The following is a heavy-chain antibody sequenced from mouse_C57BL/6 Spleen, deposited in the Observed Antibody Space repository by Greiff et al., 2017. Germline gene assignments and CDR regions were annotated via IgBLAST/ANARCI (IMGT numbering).Heavy chain of an antibody. Sequence: QVQLQQSGAELMKPGASVKLSCTATGYTFTGYWIEWVKQRPGHGLGWIGEILPGSGSTNYNEKFKGKAPFTADTSSNTAYMQLSSLTTEDSAIYYCARGGYYGNYLRGFDYWGQGTTLTVSS. J-gene: IGHJ2*01. D-gene: IGHD2-1*01. CDR2: ILPGSGST. CDR3: ARGGYYGNYLRGFDY. V-gene: IGHV1-9*01. CDR1: GYTFTGYW.